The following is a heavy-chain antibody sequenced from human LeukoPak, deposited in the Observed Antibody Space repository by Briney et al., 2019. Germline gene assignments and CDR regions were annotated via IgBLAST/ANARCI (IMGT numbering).Heavy chain of an antibody. CDR2: ISAYNGNT. D-gene: IGHD7-27*01. J-gene: IGHJ5*02. Sequence: ASVKVSCKASGYTFTSYGISWVRQAPGQGLEWMGWISAYNGNTNYAQKLQGRVTMTTDTSASTAYMELSSLRSEDTAVYYCARVLGVNWGSYWFDPWGQGTLVTVSS. CDR3: ARVLGVNWGSYWFDP. V-gene: IGHV1-18*01. CDR1: GYTFTSYG.